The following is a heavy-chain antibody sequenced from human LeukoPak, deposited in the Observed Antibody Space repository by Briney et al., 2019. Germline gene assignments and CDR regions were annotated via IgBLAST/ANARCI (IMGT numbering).Heavy chain of an antibody. CDR1: GYTFSRYW. CDR3: ARAPAEIGGYYPEYFRH. CDR2: IKSDGST. V-gene: IGHV3-74*01. J-gene: IGHJ1*01. D-gene: IGHD3-22*01. Sequence: RASLKLSCKASGYTFSRYWMHWVRQAPGEGLVWVSRIKSDGSTNYADSVKGRFTISRDNAKNTVSLQMNSLRAEDTGVYYCARAPAEIGGYYPEYFRHWGQGTLVTVSS.